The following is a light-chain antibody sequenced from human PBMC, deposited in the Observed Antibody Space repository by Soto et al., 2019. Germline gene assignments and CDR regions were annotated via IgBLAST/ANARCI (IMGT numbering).Light chain of an antibody. CDR3: QQYGSSPLFT. J-gene: IGKJ3*01. V-gene: IGKV3-20*01. CDR2: GTS. Sequence: DIVLTQSPGTLSLSPGERATLSCRASQSVSGSYLAWYQQKPGQAPRLLMYGTSNRATGIPERFSGSGSGRDFTLTISRPEPEDFAVYYCQQYGSSPLFTFGPGTKVDIK. CDR1: QSVSGSY.